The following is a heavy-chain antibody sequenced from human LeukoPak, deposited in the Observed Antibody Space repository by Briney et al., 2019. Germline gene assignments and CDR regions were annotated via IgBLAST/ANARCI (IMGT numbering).Heavy chain of an antibody. V-gene: IGHV1-69*01. CDR3: ARDGTIFGVVTPFDY. CDR2: IIPIFGTA. CDR1: GGTFSSYA. Sequence: GASVKVSCKASGGTFSSYAISWVRQAPGQGLEWMGGIIPIFGTANYAQKFQGRVTITADESTSTAYTELSSLRSEDTAVYYCARDGTIFGVVTPFDYWGQGTLVTVSS. D-gene: IGHD3-3*01. J-gene: IGHJ4*02.